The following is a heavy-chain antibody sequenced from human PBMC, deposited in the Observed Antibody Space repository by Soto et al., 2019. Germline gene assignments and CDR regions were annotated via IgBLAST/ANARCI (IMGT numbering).Heavy chain of an antibody. CDR1: GFTFSTYG. V-gene: IGHV3-30*18. CDR3: AKGRSSSPNNWFDP. CDR2: ISYDGSNK. D-gene: IGHD6-13*01. J-gene: IGHJ5*02. Sequence: GGSLRLSCAASGFTFSTYGMHWVRQAPGKGLEWVAVISYDGSNKYYADSVKGRFTISRDNSKNTLFLQMNSLRAEDTAVYYCAKGRSSSPNNWFDPWGQGTLVTVSS.